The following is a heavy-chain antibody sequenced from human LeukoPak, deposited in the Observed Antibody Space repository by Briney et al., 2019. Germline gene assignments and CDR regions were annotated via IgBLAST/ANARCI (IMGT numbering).Heavy chain of an antibody. V-gene: IGHV4-31*03. CDR2: MYYSGST. Sequence: SQTLSLTCTVSGGSISSGGYYWSWIRQHPGKGVEWIGYMYYSGSTYYNPSLKSRVTISVDTSKNQFSLKLSSVTAADTAVYYCATTEKYYYDSSGYFHDAFDIWGQGTMVTVSS. D-gene: IGHD3-22*01. J-gene: IGHJ3*02. CDR3: ATTEKYYYDSSGYFHDAFDI. CDR1: GGSISSGGYY.